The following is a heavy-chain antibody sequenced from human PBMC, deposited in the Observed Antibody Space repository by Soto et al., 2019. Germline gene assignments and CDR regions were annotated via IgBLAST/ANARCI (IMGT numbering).Heavy chain of an antibody. CDR1: GFTFSSYA. D-gene: IGHD6-13*01. V-gene: IGHV3-23*01. CDR2: ITGSGGST. CDR3: AKAIIGDAGTYDH. J-gene: IGHJ4*02. Sequence: GGSLRLSCAASGFTFSSYAMSWVRQAPGKGLEWVSVITGSGGSTYYADSVKGRFTISRDNSKNTLYVQMNSLRAEDTAVYYCAKAIIGDAGTYDHWGQGTLVTVSS.